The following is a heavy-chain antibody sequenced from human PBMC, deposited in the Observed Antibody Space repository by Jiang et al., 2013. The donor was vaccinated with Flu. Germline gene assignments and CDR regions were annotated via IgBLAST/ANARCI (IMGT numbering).Heavy chain of an antibody. D-gene: IGHD3-16*02. V-gene: IGHV4-59*02. J-gene: IGHJ6*02. Sequence: GPGLVKPSETLSLTCTVSGGSVSGYYWSWIRQPPGKGLEWIAYIHYSGITNYNPSLKSRVTISVDTSNNQLSLKVTSVTAADTAVYYCARRVSRYEYYGMDVWGQGTTVTVSS. CDR1: GGSVSGYY. CDR2: IHYSGIT. CDR3: ARRVSRYEYYGMDV.